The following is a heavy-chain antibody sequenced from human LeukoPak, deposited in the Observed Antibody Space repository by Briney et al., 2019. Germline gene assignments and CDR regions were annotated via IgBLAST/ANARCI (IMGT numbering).Heavy chain of an antibody. CDR3: ARTPWMTGGGDCLYFDY. V-gene: IGHV1-69*02. J-gene: IGHJ4*02. D-gene: IGHD2-21*01. CDR2: IIPILGIA. CDR1: GGTFSSYT. Sequence: SVKVSCKASGGTFSSYTISWVRQAPGQGLEWMGRIIPILGIANYAQKFQGRVTITADKSTSTAYMELSSLRSEDTAVYYCARTPWMTGGGDCLYFDYWGQGTLVTVSS.